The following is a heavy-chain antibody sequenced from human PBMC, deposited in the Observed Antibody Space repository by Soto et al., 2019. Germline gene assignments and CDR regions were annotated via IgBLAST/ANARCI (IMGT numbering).Heavy chain of an antibody. CDR3: AKLGVTGTLDYYYGMDV. Sequence: GSLRLSCAASGFTFSSYAMSWVRQAPGKGLEWVSAISGSGGSTYYADSVKGRFTISRDNSKNTLYLQMNSLRAEDTAVYYCAKLGVTGTLDYYYGMDVWGQGTTVTVSS. CDR1: GFTFSSYA. CDR2: ISGSGGST. D-gene: IGHD1-7*01. J-gene: IGHJ6*02. V-gene: IGHV3-23*01.